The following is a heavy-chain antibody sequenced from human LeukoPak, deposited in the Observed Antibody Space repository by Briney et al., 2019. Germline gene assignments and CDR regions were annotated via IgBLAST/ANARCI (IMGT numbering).Heavy chain of an antibody. V-gene: IGHV1-69*13. D-gene: IGHD4-17*01. CDR1: GGTFSSYA. J-gene: IGHJ4*02. CDR3: ARDGGNYGDYAVAY. CDR2: IIPIFGTA. Sequence: ASVKVSCKASGGTFSSYAISWVRQAPGQGLEWMGGIIPIFGTANYAQKFQGRVTITADESTSTAYMELSSLRSEDTAVYYCARDGGNYGDYAVAYWGPGTLGTVSS.